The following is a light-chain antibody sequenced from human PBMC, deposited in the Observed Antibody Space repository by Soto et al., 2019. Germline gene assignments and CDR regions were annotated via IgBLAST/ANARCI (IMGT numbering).Light chain of an antibody. CDR1: SNDVGRYDV. V-gene: IGLV2-23*02. CDR2: EVT. Sequence: QSVLTQPASVSGSPGQSITISCSGTSNDVGRYDVVSWYQQVPGEAPKLLIHEVTRRPSEISGRFSGSKSGNTASLTISGLQPEYEADYYCCSYAGNKLIFGGGTKLTVL. CDR3: CSYAGNKLI. J-gene: IGLJ2*01.